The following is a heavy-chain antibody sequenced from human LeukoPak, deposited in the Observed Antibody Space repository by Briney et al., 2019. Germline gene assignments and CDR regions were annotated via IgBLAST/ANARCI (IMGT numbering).Heavy chain of an antibody. V-gene: IGHV4-31*03. J-gene: IGHJ6*02. CDR2: IYYSGST. CDR3: ARETYYDILTGDPHGMDV. D-gene: IGHD3-9*01. CDR1: GGSISSGGYY. Sequence: SETLSLTCTVSGGSISSGGYYWSWIRQHPGTGLEWIGYIYYSGSTYYNPSLKSRVTISVDTSKNQFSLKLSSVTAADTAVYYCARETYYDILTGDPHGMDVWGQGTTVTVSS.